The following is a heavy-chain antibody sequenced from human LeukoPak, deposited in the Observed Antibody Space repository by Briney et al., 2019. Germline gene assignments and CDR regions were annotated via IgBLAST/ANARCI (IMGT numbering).Heavy chain of an antibody. J-gene: IGHJ5*02. V-gene: IGHV4-39*07. CDR1: GGSMTNSTYY. Sequence: PSETLSLTCTVSGGSMTNSTYYWGWIRQPPGKGLEWIGRIYTSGSTNYNPSLKSRVTISVDTSKNQFSLRLSSVTAADTAVYYCARESWEDWFDPWGQGTLVTVSS. CDR2: IYTSGST. D-gene: IGHD6-13*01. CDR3: ARESWEDWFDP.